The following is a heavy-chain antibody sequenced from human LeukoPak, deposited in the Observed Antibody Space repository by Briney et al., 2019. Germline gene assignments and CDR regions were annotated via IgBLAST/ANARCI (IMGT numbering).Heavy chain of an antibody. J-gene: IGHJ4*02. V-gene: IGHV3-30*01. D-gene: IGHD3-10*01. CDR3: ARDSTYYYGSGSSGPHYFDY. CDR2: ISYDGGNT. Sequence: GRSLRLSCAASGFTLSSYAMHCVRRAPGKGLEWVALISYDGGNTDYADSVEGRLTSSRGNSKNTLDLQSNSLRVEDTAVYYCARDSTYYYGSGSSGPHYFDYWAREPWSPSPQ. CDR1: GFTLSSYA.